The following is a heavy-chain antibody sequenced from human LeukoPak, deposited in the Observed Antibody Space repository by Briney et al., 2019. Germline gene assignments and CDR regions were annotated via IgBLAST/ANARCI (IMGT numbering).Heavy chain of an antibody. D-gene: IGHD3-10*01. CDR3: ARDFAREFTIDY. J-gene: IGHJ4*02. CDR1: GFTFSNYN. Sequence: GGSLRLSCAASGFTFSNYNMNWVRQPPGKGLQWVSYISSSSNIIYYADSVKGRFTISRDNAKNSLFLQMNSLRAEDTAVYYCARDFAREFTIDYWGQGNLVTVSS. V-gene: IGHV3-48*01. CDR2: ISSSSNII.